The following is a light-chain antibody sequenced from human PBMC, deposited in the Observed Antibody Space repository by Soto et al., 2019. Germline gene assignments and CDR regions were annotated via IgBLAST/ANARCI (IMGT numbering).Light chain of an antibody. V-gene: IGKV1-5*03. CDR1: QSISSR. Sequence: DIQMTQSPSTLSASVGDRVTSTCRASQSISSRLAWYQQKPGKAPKLLIYKASSLESGVRSRFSGSGSGTEFTLTITSLQPDDFATYFCQQYNSYSWTFGQGNKVEIK. CDR2: KAS. J-gene: IGKJ1*01. CDR3: QQYNSYSWT.